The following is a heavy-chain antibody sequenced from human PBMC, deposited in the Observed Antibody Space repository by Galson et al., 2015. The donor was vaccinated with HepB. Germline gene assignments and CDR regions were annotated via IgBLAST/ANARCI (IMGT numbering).Heavy chain of an antibody. Sequence: SLRLSCAASGFTVSSNYMSWVRQAPGKGLEWVSVIYSGGSTYYADSVKGRFTISRDNSKNTLYLQMNSLRAEDTAVYYCARMYYDFWSGYYSEYFQHWGQGTLVTVSS. CDR1: GFTVSSNY. V-gene: IGHV3-53*01. CDR3: ARMYYDFWSGYYSEYFQH. D-gene: IGHD3-3*01. J-gene: IGHJ1*01. CDR2: IYSGGST.